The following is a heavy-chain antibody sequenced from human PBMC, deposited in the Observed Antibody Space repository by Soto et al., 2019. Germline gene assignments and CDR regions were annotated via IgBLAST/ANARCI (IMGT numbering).Heavy chain of an antibody. CDR3: ARDQGGQSGNFIFDT. CDR1: GFSFSDYV. D-gene: IGHD3-16*01. CDR2: MWYHGRDL. J-gene: IGHJ4*02. V-gene: IGHV3-33*01. Sequence: QVQLVESGGGVVQPGRSLRLSCAASGFSFSDYVMHWVRRAPGKGLDWVAVMWYHGRDLFYADSVKGRFTISRDNSKNTLYLQMNSLRAEDTAVYYCARDQGGQSGNFIFDTWGQGTLVTVSS.